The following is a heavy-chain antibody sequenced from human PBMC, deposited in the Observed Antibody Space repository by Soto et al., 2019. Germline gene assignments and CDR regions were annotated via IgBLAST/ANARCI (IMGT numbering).Heavy chain of an antibody. D-gene: IGHD1-1*01. CDR1: GASISGFY. CDR3: VRDGTKTLRDWFDH. Sequence: PXATLSLTCTVSGASISGFYWSWIRKSAGKGLEWIGRIYATGTTDYNPSLKSRVMMSVDTSKKQFSLKLRSVTAADTAVYYCVRDGTKTLRDWFDHWGQGISVTVSS. CDR2: IYATGTT. J-gene: IGHJ5*02. V-gene: IGHV4-4*07.